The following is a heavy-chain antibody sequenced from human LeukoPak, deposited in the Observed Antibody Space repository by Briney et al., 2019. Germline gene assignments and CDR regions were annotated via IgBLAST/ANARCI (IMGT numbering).Heavy chain of an antibody. V-gene: IGHV4-34*01. J-gene: IGHJ4*02. D-gene: IGHD5-18*01. CDR1: GGSFSGYY. CDR2: INHSGST. Sequence: SETLSVTCAVYGGSFSGYYWSWIRQPPGNGLEWIGEINHSGSTNYNPSLKSRVTISVDTSKNQFSLQLNSVTPEDTAVYYCAREAGYSYGYSYWGQGTLVTVSS. CDR3: AREAGYSYGYSY.